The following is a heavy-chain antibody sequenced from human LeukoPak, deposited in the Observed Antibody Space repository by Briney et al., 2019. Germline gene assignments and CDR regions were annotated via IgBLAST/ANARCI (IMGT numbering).Heavy chain of an antibody. Sequence: GGSLRLSCAASGFTVSSNYMSWVRQAPGKGLEWVSVIYSGGSTYYADSVKGRFTISRDNAKNSLYLQMNSLRAEDTAVYYCAREKAADYWGQGTLVTVSS. J-gene: IGHJ4*02. CDR2: IYSGGST. CDR3: AREKAADY. CDR1: GFTVSSNY. V-gene: IGHV3-66*01.